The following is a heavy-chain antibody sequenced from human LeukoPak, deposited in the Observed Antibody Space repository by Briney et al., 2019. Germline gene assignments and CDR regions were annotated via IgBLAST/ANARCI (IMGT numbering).Heavy chain of an antibody. Sequence: GGSLSLSCAASGFTFSDYYMSWIRQAPGKGLEWVSYISSSGSTIYYADSVKGRFTISRDNAKNSLYLQMNSLRAEDTAVYYCASRDYDSSGFDYWGQGTLVTVSS. CDR3: ASRDYDSSGFDY. CDR2: ISSSGSTI. D-gene: IGHD3-22*01. V-gene: IGHV3-11*04. J-gene: IGHJ4*02. CDR1: GFTFSDYY.